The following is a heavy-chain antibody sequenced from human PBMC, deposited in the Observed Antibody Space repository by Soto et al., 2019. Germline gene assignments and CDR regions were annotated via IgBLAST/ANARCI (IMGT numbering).Heavy chain of an antibody. CDR1: GFPFDDYA. CDR3: AKGGYSSSRGGYYYMDV. V-gene: IGHV3-9*01. J-gene: IGHJ6*03. CDR2: ISWSSGSI. D-gene: IGHD6-6*01. Sequence: GGSLRLSCAASGFPFDDYAMHWVRQAPGKGLEWVSAISWSSGSIAYADSVKGRFTISRDNAKNSLYLQMNSLRAEDTALYYCAKGGYSSSRGGYYYMDVWGKGTTVTVSS.